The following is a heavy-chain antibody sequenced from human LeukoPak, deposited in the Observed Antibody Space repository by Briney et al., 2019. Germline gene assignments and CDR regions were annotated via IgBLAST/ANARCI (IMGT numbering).Heavy chain of an antibody. J-gene: IGHJ4*02. V-gene: IGHV1-8*01. CDR2: MNPNSGNT. CDR1: GYTFTSYD. CDR3: ASSEGDVTAFDY. Sequence: ASVKVSCKASGYTFTSYDINWVRQATGQGLEWMGWMNPNSGNTGYAQKFQGRVTMTRNTSISTAYMELSSLRSEDTAVYYCASSEGDVTAFDYWGQGTLVTVSS. D-gene: IGHD2-21*02.